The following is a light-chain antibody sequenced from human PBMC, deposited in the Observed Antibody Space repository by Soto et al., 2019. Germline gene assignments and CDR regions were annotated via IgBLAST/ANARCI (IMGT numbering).Light chain of an antibody. CDR3: QQYATYSPEWT. Sequence: DIQMTHSPSTLSASVGDSVTVTCRASQSIGTWLAWYQQKPGTAPKLLIDGASSLETGVSSRFSGSGSGTKFTLTITSLHPDDFATYYCQQYATYSPEWTFGQGTKVDI. J-gene: IGKJ1*01. V-gene: IGKV1-5*01. CDR2: GAS. CDR1: QSIGTW.